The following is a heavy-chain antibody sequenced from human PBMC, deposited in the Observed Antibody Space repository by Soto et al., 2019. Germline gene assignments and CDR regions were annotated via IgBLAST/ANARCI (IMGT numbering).Heavy chain of an antibody. Sequence: SETLSLTCTVSGGSVSSGSYYWSWIRQPPGKGLEWIGYIYYSGSTNYNPSLKSRVTISVDTSKNQFSLKLSSVTAADTAVYYCARSVIVLVPAAIGSYYYYGMDVWGQGTTVTVSS. V-gene: IGHV4-61*01. J-gene: IGHJ6*02. D-gene: IGHD2-2*01. CDR3: ARSVIVLVPAAIGSYYYYGMDV. CDR2: IYYSGST. CDR1: GGSVSSGSYY.